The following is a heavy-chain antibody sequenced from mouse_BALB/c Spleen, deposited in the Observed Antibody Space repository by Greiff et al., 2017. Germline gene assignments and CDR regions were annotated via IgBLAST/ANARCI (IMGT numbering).Heavy chain of an antibody. D-gene: IGHD4-1*01. CDR2: IDPENGNT. J-gene: IGHJ3*01. V-gene: IGHV14-1*02. Sequence: DVQLQESGAELVRPGALVKLSCKASGFNIKDYYMHWVKQRPEQGLEWIGWIDPENGNTIYDPKFQGKASITADTSSYTAYLQLSSLTSEDTAVYYCARVGTGFAYWGQGTLVTVSA. CDR1: GFNIKDYY. CDR3: ARVGTGFAY.